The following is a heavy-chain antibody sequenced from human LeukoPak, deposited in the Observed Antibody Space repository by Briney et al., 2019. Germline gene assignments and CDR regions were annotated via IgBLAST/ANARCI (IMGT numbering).Heavy chain of an antibody. CDR3: ARDWALDS. Sequence: GGSLRLSCDTSTFIFSEYDMNWVRQAPGKGLEWVSYISKNGHTTCYADSLEGRFTISRDNAKMSLYLQMSSLRVEDTAVYYCARDWALDSWGQGTLVTVSS. V-gene: IGHV3-48*03. CDR1: TFIFSEYD. J-gene: IGHJ4*02. D-gene: IGHD3-16*01. CDR2: ISKNGHTT.